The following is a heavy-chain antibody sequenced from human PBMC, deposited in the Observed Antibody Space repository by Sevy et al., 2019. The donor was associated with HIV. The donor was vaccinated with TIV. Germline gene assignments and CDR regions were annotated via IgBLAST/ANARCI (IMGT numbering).Heavy chain of an antibody. Sequence: GGSLRLSCAASGFTFSTYTMNWVRQAPGKGLEWVSSISSGSSYIYYEDSVKGRFTISRDNTKNSLYLQMNSLRAEDTAVYYCARDRHACSSASCPFDYWGQGTLVTVSS. V-gene: IGHV3-21*01. J-gene: IGHJ4*02. CDR3: ARDRHACSSASCPFDY. D-gene: IGHD2-2*01. CDR2: ISSGSSYI. CDR1: GFTFSTYT.